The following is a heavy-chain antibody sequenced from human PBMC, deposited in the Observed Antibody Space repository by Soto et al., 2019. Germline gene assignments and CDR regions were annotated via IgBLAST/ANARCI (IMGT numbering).Heavy chain of an antibody. Sequence: QMQLVQSGAEVKKTGSSVTVSCKALGNTFTYRYLHWVRQAPGQALEWMGWITPFSGDVHYAQKFQERVTTTRDRSINTAHMQMSSLRSEDTAMYFCASGGAGSGPFTWELPDHWGQGTLVTVSS. D-gene: IGHD1-26*01. V-gene: IGHV1-45*02. CDR3: ASGGAGSGPFTWELPDH. CDR2: ITPFSGDV. CDR1: GNTFTYRY. J-gene: IGHJ4*02.